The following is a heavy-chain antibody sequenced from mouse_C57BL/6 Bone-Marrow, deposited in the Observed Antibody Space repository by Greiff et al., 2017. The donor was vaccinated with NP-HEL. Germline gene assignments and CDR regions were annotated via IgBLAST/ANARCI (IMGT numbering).Heavy chain of an antibody. CDR3: AREGPNWDWFAY. CDR1: GYAFSSYW. CDR2: IYPGDGDT. V-gene: IGHV1-80*01. Sequence: VQLQQSGAELVKPGASVKISCKASGYAFSSYWMNWVKQRPGKGLEWIGQIYPGDGDTNYNGKFKGKATLTADKSSSTAYMQLSSLTSEDSAVYFCAREGPNWDWFAYWGQGTLVTVSA. J-gene: IGHJ3*01. D-gene: IGHD4-1*01.